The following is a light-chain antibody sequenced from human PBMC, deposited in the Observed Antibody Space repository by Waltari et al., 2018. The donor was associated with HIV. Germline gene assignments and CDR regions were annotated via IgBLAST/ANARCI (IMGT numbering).Light chain of an antibody. J-gene: IGLJ2*01. V-gene: IGLV2-14*03. CDR2: DVS. CDR1: SSDVGRYYY. Sequence: QSALTQPASVSGSPGQSITLSCTGASSDVGRYYYVSWYQHHPGKAPKLIIYDVSNRPSGVSNRFSGSKSGTTASLTISGLQAEDEADYYCSSYTSSRTVVFGGGTKLTVL. CDR3: SSYTSSRTVV.